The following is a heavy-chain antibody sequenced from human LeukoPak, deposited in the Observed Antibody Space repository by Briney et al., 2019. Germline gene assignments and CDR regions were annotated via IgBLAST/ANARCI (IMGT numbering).Heavy chain of an antibody. V-gene: IGHV3-23*01. CDR3: AKVSGAAWGRYYYYMDV. D-gene: IGHD7-27*01. CDR2: ISGSGGST. CDR1: GFTFSSYA. Sequence: GGSLRLSCAASGFTFSSYAMSWVRQAPGKGLEWVSAISGSGGSTYYADSVKGRFTISRDNSKNTLYLQMNSLRAEDTAVYYCAKVSGAAWGRYYYYMDVWGKGTTVTVSS. J-gene: IGHJ6*03.